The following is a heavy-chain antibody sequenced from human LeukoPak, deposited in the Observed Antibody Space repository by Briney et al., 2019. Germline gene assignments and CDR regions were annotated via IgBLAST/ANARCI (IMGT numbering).Heavy chain of an antibody. Sequence: EASETPSLTCTVSGGSISSSSYYWGWIRQPPGKGLEWIGSIYYSGSTYYNPSLKSRVTISVDTSKNQFSLKLSSVTAADTAVYYCAREGSFPYWGQGTLVTVSS. CDR1: GGSISSSSYY. D-gene: IGHD6-13*01. CDR3: AREGSFPY. J-gene: IGHJ4*02. CDR2: IYYSGST. V-gene: IGHV4-39*07.